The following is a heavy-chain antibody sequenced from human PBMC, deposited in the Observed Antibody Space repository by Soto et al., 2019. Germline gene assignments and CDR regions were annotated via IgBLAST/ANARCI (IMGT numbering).Heavy chain of an antibody. V-gene: IGHV1-3*01. CDR2: INAGNGDT. Sequence: QVQLVQSGAEMKKPGASVKLSCKTSGINYNTYAIHWVRQAPGQGLEWMGWINAGNGDTRYSQNFQGRVTLTRDTAASTVYMALDGLRSEDTGVYYCARAISGYVTWGEGTLGTVSS. J-gene: IGHJ4*02. D-gene: IGHD5-12*01. CDR1: GINYNTYA. CDR3: ARAISGYVT.